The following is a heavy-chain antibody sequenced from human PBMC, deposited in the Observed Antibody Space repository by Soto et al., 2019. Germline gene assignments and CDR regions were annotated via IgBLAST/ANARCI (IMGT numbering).Heavy chain of an antibody. V-gene: IGHV4-34*01. CDR3: ARGESYYDFRSGYHYYGMDV. J-gene: IGHJ6*02. CDR2: INHSGST. Sequence: SETLSLTCAVYGGSFSGYYWSWIRQPPGKGLEWIGEINHSGSTNYNPSLKSRVTISVDTSKNQFSLKLSSVTAADTAVYYCARGESYYDFRSGYHYYGMDVWGQGTTVTVSS. D-gene: IGHD3-3*01. CDR1: GGSFSGYY.